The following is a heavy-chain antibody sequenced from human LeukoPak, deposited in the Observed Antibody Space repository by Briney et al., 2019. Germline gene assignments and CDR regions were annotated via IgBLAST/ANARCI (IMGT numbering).Heavy chain of an antibody. V-gene: IGHV1-69*04. CDR3: ARGSSSWYTEFDP. J-gene: IGHJ5*02. D-gene: IGHD6-13*01. CDR2: IIPFLDIA. Sequence: ASVKVSCKASGGTFSNYAINWVRQAPGQGLEWMGRIIPFLDIANYAQKFQGRVTITADKSTNTAYMDLSSLRSEDTAVYYCARGSSSWYTEFDPWGQGTVVTVSS. CDR1: GGTFSNYA.